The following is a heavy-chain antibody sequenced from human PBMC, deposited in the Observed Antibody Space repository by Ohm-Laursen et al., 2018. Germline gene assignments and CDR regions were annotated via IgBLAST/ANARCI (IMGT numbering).Heavy chain of an antibody. V-gene: IGHV3-48*02. CDR3: ARDRDWAIDY. Sequence: GSLRLSCAASGFTFSDHGMNWVRQAPGKGLEWLSYINAYKNDLFYADPVKGRFTISRDNAENLLYLQMDRLRDDDTAVYYCARDRDWAIDYWGQGTLVTVSS. CDR1: GFTFSDHG. CDR2: INAYKNDL. J-gene: IGHJ4*02. D-gene: IGHD3/OR15-3a*01.